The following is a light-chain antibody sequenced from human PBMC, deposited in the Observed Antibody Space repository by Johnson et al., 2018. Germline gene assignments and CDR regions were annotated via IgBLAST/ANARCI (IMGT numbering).Light chain of an antibody. V-gene: IGLV1-51*02. CDR3: GTWYSSLSAGNV. Sequence: QSVLTQPPSVSAAPGQKVTISCSGSSSNIGNNYVSWYQQLPGPAPKLLIYENNKRPSGIPDSLSGSKSGTSATLGITGLQTGDEADYYCGTWYSSLSAGNVFGTGTKVTVL. CDR1: SSNIGNNY. CDR2: ENN. J-gene: IGLJ1*01.